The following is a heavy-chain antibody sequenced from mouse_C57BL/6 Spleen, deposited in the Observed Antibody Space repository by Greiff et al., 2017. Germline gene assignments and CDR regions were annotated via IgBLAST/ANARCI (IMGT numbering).Heavy chain of an antibody. D-gene: IGHD1-1*01. V-gene: IGHV5-16*01. J-gene: IGHJ1*03. CDR1: GFTFSDYY. CDR2: INYDGSST. CDR3: AREKGYYYGSSRYFDV. Sequence: EVKLVESEGGLVQPGSSMKLSCTASGFTFSDYYMAWVRQVPEKGLEWVANINYDGSSTYYLDSLKSRFIISRDNAKNILYLHMSSLKSEDTATYYCAREKGYYYGSSRYFDVWGTGTTVTVSS.